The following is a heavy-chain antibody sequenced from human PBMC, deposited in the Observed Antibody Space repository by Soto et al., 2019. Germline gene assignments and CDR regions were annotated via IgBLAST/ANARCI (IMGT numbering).Heavy chain of an antibody. Sequence: QVQLVESGGGVVQPGRSLRLSCAASGFTFSSYGMHWVRQAPGKGLEWVAVIWYDGSNKYYADSVKGRFTISRDNSKNTLDLKMNSLRAEDTAVYYCAFPDSGAFDIWGQGTMVTVSS. D-gene: IGHD2-21*01. V-gene: IGHV3-33*01. CDR1: GFTFSSYG. CDR3: AFPDSGAFDI. CDR2: IWYDGSNK. J-gene: IGHJ3*02.